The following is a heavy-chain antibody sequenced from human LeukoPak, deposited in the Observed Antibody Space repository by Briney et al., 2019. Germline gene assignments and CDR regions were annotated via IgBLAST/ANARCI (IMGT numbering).Heavy chain of an antibody. V-gene: IGHV4-39*01. CDR2: IYYNGST. J-gene: IGHJ6*03. D-gene: IGHD6-6*01. CDR1: GGSISSSSYY. Sequence: SSETLSLTCTVSGGSISSSSYYWGWIRQPPGKGLEWIGSIYYNGSTYYNPSLKSRVTISVDTSKNQFSLKLSSVTAADTAVYYCAGTIYFYVWDSSSSGYYYMDVWGKGTTVTVSS. CDR3: AGTIYFYVWDSSSSGYYYMDV.